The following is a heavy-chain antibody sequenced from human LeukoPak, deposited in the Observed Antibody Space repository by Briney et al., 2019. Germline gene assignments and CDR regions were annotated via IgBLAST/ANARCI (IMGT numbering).Heavy chain of an antibody. CDR1: GFXFSTYD. J-gene: IGHJ5*02. Sequence: PGGSLRLSCAASGFXFSTYDIHWVRQATGKGREWVSAIGVAGDTYYQGSVKGRFTISRENAKNSLYLQMNSLRAGDTAVYYCARAPQRSGGFDPWGQGTLVTVSS. CDR2: IGVAGDT. CDR3: ARAPQRSGGFDP. D-gene: IGHD3-10*01. V-gene: IGHV3-13*04.